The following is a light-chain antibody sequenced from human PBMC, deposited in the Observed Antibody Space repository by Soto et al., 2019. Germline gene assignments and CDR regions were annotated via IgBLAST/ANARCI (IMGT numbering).Light chain of an antibody. Sequence: DIQMTQSPSTLSASVGDRVTITCRASQSISSWLAWYQQKPGKAHKLLIYTASSLESGVPSRFSGRGSGTEFTLTISSLQPDDFATYFCQQYDRDAWTFGQGTKVEIK. CDR2: TAS. CDR1: QSISSW. J-gene: IGKJ1*01. CDR3: QQYDRDAWT. V-gene: IGKV1-5*03.